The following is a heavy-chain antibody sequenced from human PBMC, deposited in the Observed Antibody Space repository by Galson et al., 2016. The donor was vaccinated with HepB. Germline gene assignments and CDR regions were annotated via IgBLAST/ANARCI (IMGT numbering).Heavy chain of an antibody. CDR3: ARDIGGGDTGPQSFDY. D-gene: IGHD4-17*01. CDR2: INPDSGDT. J-gene: IGHJ4*02. CDR1: GYTFTDYY. V-gene: IGHV1-2*02. Sequence: SVKVSCKASGYTFTDYYIHWVRQAPGQGLEWMGWINPDSGDTNSAQRFQGRVTMTRNTSINTAYMDLSMVRSDATAVDYCARDIGGGDTGPQSFDYWGQGTLVTVSS.